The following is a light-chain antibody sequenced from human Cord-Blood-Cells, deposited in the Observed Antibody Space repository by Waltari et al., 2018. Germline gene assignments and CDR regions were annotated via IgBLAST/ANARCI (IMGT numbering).Light chain of an antibody. V-gene: IGLV2-14*01. J-gene: IGLJ2*01. CDR1: SSDVGGSNY. CDR3: SSYTSSSTLVV. Sequence: QSALTQTASVSGSPGQSITISCTGTSSDVGGSNYVSWYQQHPDKAPKLMIYDVSNRPSGVSNRFSGSKSGNTASLTISGLQAEDEADYYCSSYTSSSTLVVFGGGTKLTVL. CDR2: DVS.